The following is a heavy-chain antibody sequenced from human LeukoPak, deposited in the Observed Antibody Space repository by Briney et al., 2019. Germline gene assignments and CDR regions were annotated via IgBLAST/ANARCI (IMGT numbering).Heavy chain of an antibody. CDR3: AKDRGRYYDSSGYYWGYYFDS. CDR2: ISGSDGRT. Sequence: GGSLRLSCAASGFTFSDYYMSWIRQAPGKGLEWVSTISGSDGRTYYADSVKGRFTVSSDNSKNTLYLQMSSLRAEDTAVYYCAKDRGRYYDSSGYYWGYYFDSWGQGILVTVSS. CDR1: GFTFSDYY. V-gene: IGHV3-23*01. J-gene: IGHJ4*02. D-gene: IGHD3-22*01.